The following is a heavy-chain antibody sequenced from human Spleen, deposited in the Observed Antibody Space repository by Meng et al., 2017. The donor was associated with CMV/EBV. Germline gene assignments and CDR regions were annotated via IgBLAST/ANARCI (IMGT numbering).Heavy chain of an antibody. CDR2: ISPYNGDT. Sequence: ASVKVSCKASGYTFTAHYFHWVRQAPGQGLEWIGWISPYNGDTTYAQNFQGRVTMTTDTSTSTAHMDLRSLRSADSAVYYCARDGYDILTGYFNDARNDYWGQGTLVTVSS. J-gene: IGHJ4*02. CDR3: ARDGYDILTGYFNDARNDY. CDR1: GYTFTAHY. V-gene: IGHV1-18*04. D-gene: IGHD3-9*01.